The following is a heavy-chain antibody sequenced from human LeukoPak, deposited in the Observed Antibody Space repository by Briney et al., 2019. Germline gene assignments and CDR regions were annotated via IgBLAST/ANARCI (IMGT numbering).Heavy chain of an antibody. CDR2: ISSSSNYI. J-gene: IGHJ1*01. CDR1: GFIFSTYS. V-gene: IGHV3-21*01. Sequence: GGSLRLSCAASGFIFSTYSMNWVRQAPGKGLEWVPSISSSSNYIYYADSVKGRFTISRDNAKNSLYLQMNSLRAEDTAVLYCARGRCSGGSCYSVDGYFQHWGQGTLVTVSS. D-gene: IGHD2-15*01. CDR3: ARGRCSGGSCYSVDGYFQH.